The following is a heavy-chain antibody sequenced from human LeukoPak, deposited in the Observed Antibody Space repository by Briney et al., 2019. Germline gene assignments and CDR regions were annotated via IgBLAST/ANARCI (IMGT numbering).Heavy chain of an antibody. CDR3: AKDRNYYGSGSPSYY. CDR2: ISGSGGST. D-gene: IGHD3-10*01. J-gene: IGHJ4*02. Sequence: GGSLRLSCAASGFTFSSYAMSWVRQAPGKGLEWVSAISGSGGSTYYADSVKGRFTISRDNSKNTLYLQMNCLRAEDTAVYYCAKDRNYYGSGSPSYYWGQGTLVTVSS. V-gene: IGHV3-23*01. CDR1: GFTFSSYA.